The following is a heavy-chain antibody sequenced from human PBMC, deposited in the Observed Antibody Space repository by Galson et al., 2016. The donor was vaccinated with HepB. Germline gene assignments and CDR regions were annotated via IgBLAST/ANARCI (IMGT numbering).Heavy chain of an antibody. CDR1: GFTFSNYG. V-gene: IGHV3-33*01. CDR2: IWNDGKNK. CDR3: ARGEATVVRGATAAD. D-gene: IGHD3-10*01. Sequence: SLRLSCAASGFTFSNYGIHWVRQAPGKGLEWVAVIWNDGKNKQYADSVKGRFTISRDNSRDTLFLLMTSLRAEDTAVYYCARGEATVVRGATAADWGQGTLVTVSS. J-gene: IGHJ4*02.